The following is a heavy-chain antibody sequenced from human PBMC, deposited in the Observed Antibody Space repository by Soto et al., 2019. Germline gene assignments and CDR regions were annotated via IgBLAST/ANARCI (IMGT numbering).Heavy chain of an antibody. J-gene: IGHJ1*01. D-gene: IGHD6-13*01. Sequence: GESLKISCKGSGYNFNTYWIAWVRQMPGQGLEWMGIIYPGDSDTTYSPSFQGQVTISADKTISTAYLQLSSLKASDTAMYYCARHSGVAEDGTHWGQGTLVTVSS. CDR2: IYPGDSDT. CDR1: GYNFNTYW. V-gene: IGHV5-51*01. CDR3: ARHSGVAEDGTH.